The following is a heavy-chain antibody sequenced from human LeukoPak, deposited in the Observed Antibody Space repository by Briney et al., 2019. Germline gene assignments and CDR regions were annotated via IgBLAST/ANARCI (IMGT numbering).Heavy chain of an antibody. Sequence: GGSLRLSCAASGFTFSSFEMNWVRQAPGKGLEWVSYISGGADIVYYAESVKGRFTIARDNAKNSLYLQMSSLRAEDTAVYYCARAHDYWGQGTLGTVSS. J-gene: IGHJ4*02. CDR2: ISGGADIV. CDR3: ARAHDY. V-gene: IGHV3-48*03. CDR1: GFTFSSFE.